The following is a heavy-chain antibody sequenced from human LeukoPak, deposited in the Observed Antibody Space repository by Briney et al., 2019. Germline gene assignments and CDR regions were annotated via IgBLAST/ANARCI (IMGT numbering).Heavy chain of an antibody. J-gene: IGHJ4*02. CDR2: IYYSGST. D-gene: IGHD3-3*01. CDR1: GGSISSSSYY. Sequence: PSETLSLTCTVSGGSISSSSYYWGWIRQPPGKGLEWIGSIYYSGSTYYNPSLKSRVTISVDTSKNQFSLKLSSVTAADTAVYYRARGLLEWLLLVDYWGQGTLVTVSS. V-gene: IGHV4-39*07. CDR3: ARGLLEWLLLVDY.